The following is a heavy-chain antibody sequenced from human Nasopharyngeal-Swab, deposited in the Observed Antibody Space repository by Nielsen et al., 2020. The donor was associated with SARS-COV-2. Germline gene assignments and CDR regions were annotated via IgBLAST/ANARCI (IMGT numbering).Heavy chain of an antibody. V-gene: IGHV4-59*01. D-gene: IGHD3-10*01. J-gene: IGHJ5*02. CDR3: ARFSGSYSLNWFDP. CDR2: IFYSGST. Sequence: SETLSLTCTVSGGSISNYYWSWIRQPPGKGLEWIGQIFYSGSTNYNPSIKTRVTISEDTSKNEFSLKLNSVTAADTAVYYCARFSGSYSLNWFDPWGQGILVIVSS. CDR1: GGSISNYY.